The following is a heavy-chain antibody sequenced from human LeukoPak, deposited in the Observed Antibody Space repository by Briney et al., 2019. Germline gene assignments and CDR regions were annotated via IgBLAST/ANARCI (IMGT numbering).Heavy chain of an antibody. CDR2: IYHSGST. CDR3: ARQGTVPQPNFDY. CDR1: GGSISSGGYY. J-gene: IGHJ4*02. V-gene: IGHV4-30-2*01. D-gene: IGHD1/OR15-1a*01. Sequence: PSETLSLTCTVSGGSISSGGYYWSWIRQPPGKGLEWIGYIYHSGSTYYNPSLKSRVTISVDTSKNQFSLKLSSVTAADTAVYYCARQGTVPQPNFDYWGQGTLVTVSS.